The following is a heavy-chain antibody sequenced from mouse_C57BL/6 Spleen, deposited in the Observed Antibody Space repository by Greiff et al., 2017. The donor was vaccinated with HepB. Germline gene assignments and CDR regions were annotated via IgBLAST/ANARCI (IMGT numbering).Heavy chain of an antibody. Sequence: QVQLQQPGAELVRPASSVTLSCTASGYTFTSYWMHWVKQRPIQGLEWIGNIDPSDSETHYNQKFKDKATLTVDKTSSTAYMQLSSLTSEDSAVYYCARGVDYWGQGTSVTVSS. V-gene: IGHV1-52*01. J-gene: IGHJ4*01. CDR1: GYTFTSYW. CDR2: IDPSDSET. CDR3: ARGVDY.